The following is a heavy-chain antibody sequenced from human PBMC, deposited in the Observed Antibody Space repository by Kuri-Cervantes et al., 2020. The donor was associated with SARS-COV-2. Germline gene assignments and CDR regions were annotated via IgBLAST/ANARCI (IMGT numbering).Heavy chain of an antibody. D-gene: IGHD4-23*01. CDR2: IKSKTDGGTT. CDR1: GFTFSNAW. Sequence: GESLKISCAASGFTFSNAWMSWVRQAPGKGLEWVGRIKSKTDGGTTDYAAPVKGRFTISRDDSKNTLYLQMNSLKTEDTAVYYCTRLPYGGNICYFDYWGQGTLVTVSS. V-gene: IGHV3-15*01. CDR3: TRLPYGGNICYFDY. J-gene: IGHJ4*02.